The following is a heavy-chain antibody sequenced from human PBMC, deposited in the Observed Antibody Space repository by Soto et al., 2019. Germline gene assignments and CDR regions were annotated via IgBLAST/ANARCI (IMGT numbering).Heavy chain of an antibody. Sequence: ASVKVSCKASGYTFTGYYMHWVRQAPGQGLEWMGWINPNSGGTNYAQKFQGWVTMTRDTSISTAYMELSRLRSDDTAVYYCARGYCTNGVCYTGTLDAFDIWGQGTMVTVSS. J-gene: IGHJ3*02. V-gene: IGHV1-2*04. CDR3: ARGYCTNGVCYTGTLDAFDI. D-gene: IGHD2-8*01. CDR2: INPNSGGT. CDR1: GYTFTGYY.